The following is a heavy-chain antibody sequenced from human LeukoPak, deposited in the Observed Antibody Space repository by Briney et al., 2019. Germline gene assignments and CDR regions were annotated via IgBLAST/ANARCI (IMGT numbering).Heavy chain of an antibody. CDR1: GFTFRTSA. V-gene: IGHV3-23*01. Sequence: PGGSLRLSCAASGFTFRTSAMNWVRQAPGKGLEWVSTLESNASGGSTYYADSVKGRFTISRDSSKTTVYLQMNSLRAEDTAIYYCVRGRYSSSPIFDLWGQGTLVTVSS. D-gene: IGHD6-6*01. J-gene: IGHJ4*02. CDR2: LESNASGGST. CDR3: VRGRYSSSPIFDL.